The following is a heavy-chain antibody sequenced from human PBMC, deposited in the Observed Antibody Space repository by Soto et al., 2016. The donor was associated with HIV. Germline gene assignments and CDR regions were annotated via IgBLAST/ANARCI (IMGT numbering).Heavy chain of an antibody. CDR3: ARHSSSWYGEVDYYYGMDV. Sequence: EVQLVESGGGVVRPGGSLRLSCTASGFTFSSYAMSWVRQAPGKGLEWVSAISGSGGSTYYADSVKGRFTISRDNSKNTLYLQMNSLRAEDTAVYYCARHSSSWYGEVDYYYGMDVWGQGTTVTVSS. CDR2: ISGSGGST. J-gene: IGHJ6*02. CDR1: GFTFSSYA. D-gene: IGHD6-13*01. V-gene: IGHV3-23*04.